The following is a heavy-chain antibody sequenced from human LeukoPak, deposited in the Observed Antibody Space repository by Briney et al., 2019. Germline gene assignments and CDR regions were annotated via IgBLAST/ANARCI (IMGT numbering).Heavy chain of an antibody. CDR2: IRTVGSST. CDR1: GFTFSRYF. Sequence: GGSLRLSCAASGFTFSRYFMHWVRQTPGKGLVWVSGIRTVGSSTYYADSVKGRFTVSRDNAKNTLYLQMNSLRAEDTAVYYCARESGDYFYYMDVWGKGTTVTVSS. J-gene: IGHJ6*03. V-gene: IGHV3-74*01. CDR3: ARESGDYFYYMDV.